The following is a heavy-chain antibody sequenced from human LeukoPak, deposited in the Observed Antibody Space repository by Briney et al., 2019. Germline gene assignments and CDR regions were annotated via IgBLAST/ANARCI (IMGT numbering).Heavy chain of an antibody. V-gene: IGHV3-23*01. D-gene: IGHD5-18*01. CDR3: AKVEGEMTWLQLWLPFDY. J-gene: IGHJ4*02. CDR1: GFTFSSYA. Sequence: GGSLRLSCAASGFTFSSYAMSWVRQAPGKGLEWVSAISGSGGSTYYADSVKGRFTISRDNSKNTLYLQMNSLRAEDTAVYYCAKVEGEMTWLQLWLPFDYWGQGTLVTVSS. CDR2: ISGSGGST.